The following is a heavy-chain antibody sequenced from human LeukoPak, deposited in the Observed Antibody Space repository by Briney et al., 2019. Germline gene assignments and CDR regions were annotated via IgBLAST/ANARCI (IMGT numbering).Heavy chain of an antibody. D-gene: IGHD6-13*01. Sequence: GGSLRLSCAASGFTFSSYWMSWVRQAPGKGLEWVANIKQDGSEKYYVDSVKGRFTISRDNAKNSLYLQMNSLRAEDTAVYYCARVLSSSWFDAFYIWGQGTMVTVSS. CDR3: ARVLSSSWFDAFYI. V-gene: IGHV3-7*01. J-gene: IGHJ3*02. CDR2: IKQDGSEK. CDR1: GFTFSSYW.